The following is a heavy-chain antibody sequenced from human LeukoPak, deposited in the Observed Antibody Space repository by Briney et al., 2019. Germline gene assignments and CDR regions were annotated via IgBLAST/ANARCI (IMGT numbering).Heavy chain of an antibody. D-gene: IGHD3-22*01. J-gene: IGHJ4*02. CDR1: GFTFSSYA. Sequence: GGSLRLSCAASGFTFSSYAMHWVRQAPGKGLEWVAVILYDGSNKYYADSVKGRFTISRDNSKNTLYLQMNSLRAEDTAVYYCARDHYDSSGYPSDWGQGTLVTVSS. CDR3: ARDHYDSSGYPSD. CDR2: ILYDGSNK. V-gene: IGHV3-30-3*01.